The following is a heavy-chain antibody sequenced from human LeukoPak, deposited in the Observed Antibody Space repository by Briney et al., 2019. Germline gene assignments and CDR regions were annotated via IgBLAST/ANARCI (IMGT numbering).Heavy chain of an antibody. Sequence: GGSLRLSCAASGFTFSDYYMSWIRQAPGKGLEWVSYISSSGSTIYYADSVKGRFTISRDNAKNSLYLQMNSPRAEDTAVYYCARNRPTDNWNDVAYFDYWGQGTLVTVSS. V-gene: IGHV3-11*01. CDR2: ISSSGSTI. J-gene: IGHJ4*02. CDR3: ARNRPTDNWNDVAYFDY. D-gene: IGHD1-20*01. CDR1: GFTFSDYY.